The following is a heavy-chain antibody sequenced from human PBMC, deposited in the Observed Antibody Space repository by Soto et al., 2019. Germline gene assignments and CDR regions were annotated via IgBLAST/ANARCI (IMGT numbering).Heavy chain of an antibody. Sequence: QLVQSGAEVKTPGASVKVSCKASGYTFINYGITWVRQAPGQGLGWMRWISPYYGNTNYAQRLQGRVTLTTDTSTTTAYMELGSLRSDDTAVYYCARDLTAAGRAVASYWGQGTLVTVSS. CDR2: ISPYYGNT. CDR3: ARDLTAAGRAVASY. CDR1: GYTFINYG. D-gene: IGHD6-13*01. V-gene: IGHV1-18*01. J-gene: IGHJ4*02.